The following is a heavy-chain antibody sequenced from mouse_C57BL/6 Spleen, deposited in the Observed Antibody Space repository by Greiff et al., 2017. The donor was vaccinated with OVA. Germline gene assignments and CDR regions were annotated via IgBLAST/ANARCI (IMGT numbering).Heavy chain of an antibody. J-gene: IGHJ2*01. CDR1: GFTFSDYG. D-gene: IGHD1-1*01. CDR3: ARYYYGSSSYFDY. V-gene: IGHV5-17*01. CDR2: ISSGRGTI. Sequence: EVQRVESGGGLVKPGGSLKLSCAASGFTFSDYGMHWVRQAPEKGLEWVAYISSGRGTIYYADTVKGRFTISTDNAKTTLFLQMTSLRSEDTAMYYCARYYYGSSSYFDYWGQGTTLTVSS.